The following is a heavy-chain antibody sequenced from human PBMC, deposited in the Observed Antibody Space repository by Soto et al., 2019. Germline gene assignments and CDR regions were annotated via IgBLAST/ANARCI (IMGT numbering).Heavy chain of an antibody. CDR1: GFTFSSYG. Sequence: GGSLRLSCAASGFTFSSYGMNWVRQAPGKGLEWVVVIWYDGSNKYYADSVKGRFTISRDNAKNTLYLQMNSLRAEDTAVYYCARQDRDSLTGLRCNGMDVWGQGTTVTVSS. CDR3: ARQDRDSLTGLRCNGMDV. J-gene: IGHJ6*02. V-gene: IGHV3-33*01. CDR2: IWYDGSNK. D-gene: IGHD3-9*01.